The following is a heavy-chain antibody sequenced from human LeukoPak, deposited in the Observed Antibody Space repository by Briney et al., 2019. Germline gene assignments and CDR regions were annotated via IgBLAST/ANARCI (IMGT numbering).Heavy chain of an antibody. V-gene: IGHV4-30-4*08. CDR1: GGSFSGYY. J-gene: IGHJ3*02. Sequence: SETLSLTCAVYGGSFSGYYWSWIRQPPGKGLEWIGYIYYSGSTYYNPSLKSRVTISVDTSKNQFSLKLSSVTAADTAVYYCARVNTVVTDAFDIWGQGTMVTVSS. CDR2: IYYSGST. CDR3: ARVNTVVTDAFDI. D-gene: IGHD2-21*02.